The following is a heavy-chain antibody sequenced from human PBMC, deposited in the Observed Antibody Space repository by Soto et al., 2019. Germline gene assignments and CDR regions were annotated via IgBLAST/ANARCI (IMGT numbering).Heavy chain of an antibody. CDR3: AREGYRSSWYNFDY. CDR2: INPNSGGT. V-gene: IGHV1-2*02. Sequence: KIRCEACGDSVTGSDMHWSRQAPGQGLEWMGWINPNSGGTNYAQKFQGRVTMTRDTSISTAYMELSRLRSDDTAVYYCAREGYRSSWYNFDYWGQLTLFTVSS. CDR1: GDSVTGSD. D-gene: IGHD6-13*01. J-gene: IGHJ4*02.